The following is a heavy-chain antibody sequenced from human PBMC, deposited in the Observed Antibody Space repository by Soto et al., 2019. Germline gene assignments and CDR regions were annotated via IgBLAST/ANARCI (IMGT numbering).Heavy chain of an antibody. V-gene: IGHV1-18*04. D-gene: IGHD3-16*01. J-gene: IGHJ3*02. CDR1: GFSCTRYG. CDR3: ARRGSGTFYEDFDI. CDR2: ISAYSGNA. Sequence: QAQLVQAGAEVKKPGASVKVSCNASGFSCTRYGFSWVRQAPGQGLELMGWISAYSGNAKYEEKIQDRVTMTTDTAPSTVYMEVRRLRSDDTAVYYCARRGSGTFYEDFDIWGQGTMVTVSS.